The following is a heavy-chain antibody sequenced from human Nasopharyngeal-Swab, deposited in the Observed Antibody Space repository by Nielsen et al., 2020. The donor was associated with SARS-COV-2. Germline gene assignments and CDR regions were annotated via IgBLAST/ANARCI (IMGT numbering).Heavy chain of an antibody. CDR2: ISKDGGTT. CDR1: GFRFDDYA. D-gene: IGHD4-11*01. V-gene: IGHV3-43*02. CDR3: AKETYNSTYYFFDS. J-gene: IGHJ4*02. Sequence: GALRFSCAASGFRFDDYAMHWVRQTPGKGLEWVSLISKDGGTTYYADSVKGRFTISRDNSKNSLYLQVNSLRTEDTALYYCAKETYNSTYYFFDSWGQGTLVTVSS.